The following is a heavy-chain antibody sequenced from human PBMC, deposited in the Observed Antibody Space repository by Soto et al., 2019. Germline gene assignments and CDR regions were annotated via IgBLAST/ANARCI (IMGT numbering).Heavy chain of an antibody. CDR1: GYIFTGYY. CDR3: ARDRYSGYNSQFDY. D-gene: IGHD5-12*01. CDR2: INPNTRGT. V-gene: IGHV1-2*02. J-gene: IGHJ4*02. Sequence: ASVKVSCKASGYIFTGYYIQWVRQAPGQGLELMGWINPNTRGTHSAQRFQGRVTMTRDTSISTAYMELSSLRSDDSAVYYCARDRYSGYNSQFDYWGQGTLVTVYS.